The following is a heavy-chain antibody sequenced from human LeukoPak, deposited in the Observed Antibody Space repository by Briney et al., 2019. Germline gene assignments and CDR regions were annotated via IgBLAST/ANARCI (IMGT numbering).Heavy chain of an antibody. J-gene: IGHJ4*02. CDR2: SSVYNGNT. D-gene: IGHD6-19*01. CDR1: GYTFTSYG. CDR3: ARQQWLVNDY. Sequence: RASVKVSCKASGYTFTSYGISWVRQAPGQGLEWMGWSSVYNGNTNYAQKLQGRVTMTTDTSTSTAYMELRSLRSDDTAVYYCARQQWLVNDYWGQGTLVTVSS. V-gene: IGHV1-18*01.